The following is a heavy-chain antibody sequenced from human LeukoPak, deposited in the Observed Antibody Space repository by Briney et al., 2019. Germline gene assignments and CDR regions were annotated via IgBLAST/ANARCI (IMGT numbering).Heavy chain of an antibody. D-gene: IGHD4-17*01. Sequence: SETLSLTCTVSGGSISSYYWSWIRQPPGKGLEWIGYIYYSGSTNYNPSLKIRVTISVDTSKTQFSLKLSSVTAADTAVYYCARTLLHDYGDYYFDYWGQGTLVTVSS. CDR2: IYYSGST. CDR3: ARTLLHDYGDYYFDY. CDR1: GGSISSYY. V-gene: IGHV4-59*01. J-gene: IGHJ4*02.